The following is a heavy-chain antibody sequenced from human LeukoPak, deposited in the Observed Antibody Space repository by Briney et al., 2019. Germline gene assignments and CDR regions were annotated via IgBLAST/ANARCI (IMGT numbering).Heavy chain of an antibody. CDR2: IRSDGRST. CDR3: ARVISDLLDFDFDY. D-gene: IGHD3-16*01. CDR1: GFMFNNYW. V-gene: IGHV3-74*01. Sequence: GGSLRLSCAASGFMFNNYWMHWVRQAPGKGLEWVSRIRSDGRSTSYADSVKGRFTISRDNAKSVLYLQMNTVRAEDSALYYCARVISDLLDFDFDYWGQGTLVTVSS. J-gene: IGHJ4*02.